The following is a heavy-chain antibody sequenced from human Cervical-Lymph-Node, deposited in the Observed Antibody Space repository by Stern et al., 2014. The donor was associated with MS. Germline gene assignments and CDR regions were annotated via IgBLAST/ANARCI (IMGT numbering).Heavy chain of an antibody. Sequence: EVQLVESGGGLVQPGGSLRLSCAASGFTFSIYWMNWVRQVPGKGLVWVSRINRDGSNSTYADSVKGRFPISRENAKKTLFRQMNGLRAEDTGTYYCAKVGTSGVRFFDAWGQGTVVAVSS. CDR2: INRDGSNS. V-gene: IGHV3-74*02. CDR3: AKVGTSGVRFFDA. CDR1: GFTFSIYW. D-gene: IGHD1-1*01. J-gene: IGHJ1*01.